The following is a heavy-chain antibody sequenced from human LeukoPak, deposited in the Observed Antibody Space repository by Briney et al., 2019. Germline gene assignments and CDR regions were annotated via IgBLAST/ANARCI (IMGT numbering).Heavy chain of an antibody. Sequence: GGSLRLSCAASGFTFDDYAMHWVRQAPGKGLEWVSGISWDSGSIGYADSVKGRFTISRDNAKNSLYLQMNSLRAEDTALYYCAEGGGYSSSWYLYFDYWGQGTLVTVSS. CDR1: GFTFDDYA. CDR3: AEGGGYSSSWYLYFDY. V-gene: IGHV3-9*01. D-gene: IGHD6-13*01. J-gene: IGHJ4*02. CDR2: ISWDSGSI.